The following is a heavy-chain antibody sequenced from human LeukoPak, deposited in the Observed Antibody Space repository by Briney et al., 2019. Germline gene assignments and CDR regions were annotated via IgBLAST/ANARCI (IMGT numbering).Heavy chain of an antibody. D-gene: IGHD6-19*01. CDR2: IYTSGST. CDR1: GGSISSYY. J-gene: IGHJ4*02. V-gene: IGHV4-4*07. Sequence: PSETLSLTCTVSGGSISSYYWSWIRQPAGKGLEWIGRIYTSGSTNYNPSLKSRVTMSVDTSKNQFSLRLTSVTAADTAMYYCARGQWLALDYWGQGALVTVSS. CDR3: ARGQWLALDY.